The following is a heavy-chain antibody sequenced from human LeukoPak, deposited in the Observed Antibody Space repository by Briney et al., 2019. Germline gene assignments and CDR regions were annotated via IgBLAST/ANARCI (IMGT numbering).Heavy chain of an antibody. V-gene: IGHV4-59*01. CDR2: IYYSGST. Sequence: SETLSLTCTVSGGSISSYYWSWIRQPPGKGLEWIGNIYYSGSTNYNPSLKSRVTISVDTSKNQFSLKLSSVTAADTAVYYCARNDLWSGYYNYWSQGALVTVSS. CDR1: GGSISSYY. CDR3: ARNDLWSGYYNY. D-gene: IGHD3-3*01. J-gene: IGHJ4*02.